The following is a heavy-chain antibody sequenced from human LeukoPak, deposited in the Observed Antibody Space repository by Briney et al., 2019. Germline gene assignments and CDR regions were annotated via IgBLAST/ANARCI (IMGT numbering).Heavy chain of an antibody. D-gene: IGHD3-10*01. CDR1: GFSLSTSGMC. CDR3: ARKTYYGSGSYLDY. Sequence: KSGPALVKPTQTLTLTCTFSGFSLSTSGMCVSWIRQPPGKALEWLARIDWDDDKYYSTSLKTRLTISKDTSKNQVVLTMTNMDPVDTATYYCARKTYYGSGSYLDYWGQGTLVTVSS. V-gene: IGHV2-70*11. J-gene: IGHJ4*02. CDR2: IDWDDDK.